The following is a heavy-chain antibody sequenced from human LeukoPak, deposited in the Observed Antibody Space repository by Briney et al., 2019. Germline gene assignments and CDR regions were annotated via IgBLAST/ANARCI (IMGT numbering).Heavy chain of an antibody. V-gene: IGHV3-23*01. CDR3: AKDVERSGYYLFDY. CDR1: GFTFSNYA. J-gene: IGHJ4*02. Sequence: GGSLRLSCAASGFTFSNYAMSWVLQAPGKGLEWVSAMSGSSGSTWYADSVKGRFTISRDNSKNTLYLQMNSLGAEDTAVYYCAKDVERSGYYLFDYWGQGTLVTVSS. CDR2: MSGSSGST. D-gene: IGHD3-22*01.